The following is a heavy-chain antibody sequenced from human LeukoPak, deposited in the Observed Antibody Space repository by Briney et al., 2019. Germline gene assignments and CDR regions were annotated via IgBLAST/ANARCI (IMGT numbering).Heavy chain of an antibody. CDR1: GGSISSSSYY. D-gene: IGHD2-2*01. Sequence: SENLSLTCTVSGGSISSSSYYWGWIRQPPGKGLKWIGSIYYSGSTYYNPSLKSRVTISVDTSKNQFSLKLSSVTAADTAVYYCARVRIVSDIVVVPAQGGYFDYWGQGTLVTVSS. CDR2: IYYSGST. V-gene: IGHV4-39*07. CDR3: ARVRIVSDIVVVPAQGGYFDY. J-gene: IGHJ4*02.